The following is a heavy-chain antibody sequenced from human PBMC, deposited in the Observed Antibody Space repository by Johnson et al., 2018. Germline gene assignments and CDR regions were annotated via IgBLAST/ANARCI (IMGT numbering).Heavy chain of an antibody. J-gene: IGHJ4*02. CDR2: ISYDGSNK. Sequence: QVQLVQSGGGVAQPGRSLRLSCAASGFIFSNYDIHWVRQAPGKGLEWVAVISYDGSNKYYADSVKGRFTISRDNSKNTLYLQMNSLRGEDTAVYYGAIQDGGKAVTNMPVGYWGQGTLVTVSS. CDR3: AIQDGGKAVTNMPVGY. CDR1: GFIFSNYD. D-gene: IGHD4-17*01. V-gene: IGHV3-30*03.